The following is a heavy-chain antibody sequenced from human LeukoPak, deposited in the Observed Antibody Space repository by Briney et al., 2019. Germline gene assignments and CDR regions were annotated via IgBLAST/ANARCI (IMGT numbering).Heavy chain of an antibody. J-gene: IGHJ4*02. CDR1: GGSLSRNDYY. CDR2: IYYSGTT. CDR3: ARVGAGIAVHFFDY. V-gene: IGHV4-30-4*01. Sequence: PSQTLSLTCTVSGGSLSRNDYYWSWLRQPPGKGLEWIGYIYYSGTTFYNPSLKSRVTISVDTSKNHFSLKLSSVTAADTAVYYCARVGAGIAVHFFDYWGQGTLVTVSS. D-gene: IGHD6-19*01.